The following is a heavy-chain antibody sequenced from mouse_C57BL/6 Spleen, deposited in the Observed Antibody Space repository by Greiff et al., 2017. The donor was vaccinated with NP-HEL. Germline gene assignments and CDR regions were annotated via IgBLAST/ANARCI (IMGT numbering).Heavy chain of an antibody. CDR1: GYTFTRYW. J-gene: IGHJ1*03. D-gene: IGHD2-4*01. Sequence: VQLQESGAELVKPGASVKMSCKASGYTFTRYWITWVKQRPGQGLEWIGDIYPGSGSTNYNEKFKSKATLTVDTSSSTAYMQLSSLTSEDSAVYYCARWGLRRYFDVWGTGTTVTVSS. V-gene: IGHV1-55*01. CDR3: ARWGLRRYFDV. CDR2: IYPGSGST.